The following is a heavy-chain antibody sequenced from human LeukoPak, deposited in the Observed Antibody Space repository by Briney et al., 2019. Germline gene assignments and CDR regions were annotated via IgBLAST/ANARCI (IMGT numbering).Heavy chain of an antibody. D-gene: IGHD4-11*01. J-gene: IGHJ6*03. Sequence: GASVKVSCKVSGYTLTELSMHWVRQAPGKGLEWMGGFDPEDGETIYAQKFQGRVTMTEDTSTDTAYMELSSLRSEDTAVYYCATGYSNWYYMDVWGKGTTVTVSS. CDR2: FDPEDGET. CDR1: GYTLTELS. V-gene: IGHV1-24*01. CDR3: ATGYSNWYYMDV.